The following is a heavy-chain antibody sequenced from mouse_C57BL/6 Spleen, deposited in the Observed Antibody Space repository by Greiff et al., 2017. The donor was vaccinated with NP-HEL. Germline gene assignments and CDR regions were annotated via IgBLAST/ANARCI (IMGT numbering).Heavy chain of an antibody. V-gene: IGHV1-81*01. CDR2: IYPRSGNT. D-gene: IGHD3-2*02. J-gene: IGHJ4*01. CDR3: ARAQSHSYYAMDY. CDR1: GYTFTSYG. Sequence: QVQLKQSGAELARPGASVKLSCKASGYTFTSYGISWVKQRTGQGLEWIGEIYPRSGNTYYNEKFKGKATLTADKSSSTAYMELRSLTSEDSAVYFCARAQSHSYYAMDYWGQGTSVTVSS.